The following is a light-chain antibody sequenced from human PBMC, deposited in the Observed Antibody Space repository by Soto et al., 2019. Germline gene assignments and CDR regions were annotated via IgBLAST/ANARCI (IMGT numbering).Light chain of an antibody. CDR3: QQYGTWPPNLLT. J-gene: IGKJ4*01. Sequence: EIVMTQSPVTLSVSPGEGATLSCRASQSISSSLAWYQQKPGQPPKLLIFGASTRATGIPARFSGSGSGTEFTPTIPRLQSEDSAISYCQQYGTWPPNLLTFGGGTKVEI. CDR1: QSISSS. V-gene: IGKV3-15*01. CDR2: GAS.